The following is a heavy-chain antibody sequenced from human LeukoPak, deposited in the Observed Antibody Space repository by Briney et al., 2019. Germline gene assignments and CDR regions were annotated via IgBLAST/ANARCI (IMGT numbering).Heavy chain of an antibody. CDR1: GFPFSSYW. V-gene: IGHV3-7*04. Sequence: GGSLRLSCVASGFPFSSYWMTWVRQAPGKGLEWVANIKQDGSKKSYVDSVKGRFTISRDNAKNSLHLQMNSLRAEDTAIYYCTRVGYIDEGIDYWGQGTLVAVSS. CDR2: IKQDGSKK. D-gene: IGHD5-24*01. CDR3: TRVGYIDEGIDY. J-gene: IGHJ4*02.